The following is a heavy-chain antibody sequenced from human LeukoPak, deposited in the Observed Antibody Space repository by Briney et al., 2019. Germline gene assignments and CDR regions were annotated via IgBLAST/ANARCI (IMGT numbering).Heavy chain of an antibody. D-gene: IGHD6-13*01. V-gene: IGHV3-30*02. CDR3: SCIAAAGGY. CDR1: GFTFSSYG. J-gene: IGHJ4*02. CDR2: IPYDGSSQ. Sequence: AGGSLRLSCATSGFTFSSYGMHWVRQAPGKGLEWVAFIPYDGSSQYYADSVKGRFTISRDNSKNTLYLQMNSLRAEDTAVYYCSCIAAAGGYWGQGTLVTVSS.